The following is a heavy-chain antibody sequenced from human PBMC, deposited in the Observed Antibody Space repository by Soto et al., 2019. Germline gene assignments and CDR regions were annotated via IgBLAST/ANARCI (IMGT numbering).Heavy chain of an antibody. CDR2: ISSGSSYI. CDR1: GFTFSTYT. Sequence: GGSLRLSCAASGFTFSTYTMDWVRQAPGKGLEWISSISSGSSYIYYAGSVKGRFTISRDNAKNSLFLQMNSLRADDTAVYYCARDILSGGAYPDSWGQGTKVTVSS. CDR3: ARDILSGGAYPDS. V-gene: IGHV3-21*01. D-gene: IGHD3-10*01. J-gene: IGHJ5*01.